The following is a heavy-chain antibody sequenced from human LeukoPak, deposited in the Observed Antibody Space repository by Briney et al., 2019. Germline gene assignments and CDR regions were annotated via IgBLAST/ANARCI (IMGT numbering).Heavy chain of an antibody. J-gene: IGHJ4*02. Sequence: SETLSLTCTVSGGSISSYYWSWIRQPPGKGLEWIGYIYYSGSTNYNPSLKSRVTISVDRSKNQFSLKLSSVTAADTAVYYCARVTARVAFDYWGQGTLVTVSS. CDR2: IYYSGST. CDR1: GGSISSYY. CDR3: ARVTARVAFDY. V-gene: IGHV4-59*12. D-gene: IGHD3-3*01.